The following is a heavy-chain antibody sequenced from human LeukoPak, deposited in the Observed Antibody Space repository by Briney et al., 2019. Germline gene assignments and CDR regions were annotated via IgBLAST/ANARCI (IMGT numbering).Heavy chain of an antibody. J-gene: IGHJ3*02. CDR3: ARDYYDSSGYYDAFDI. CDR2: INPSGGST. D-gene: IGHD3-22*01. CDR1: GYTFTSYD. Sequence: ASVKVSCKASGYTFTSYDINWVRQATGQGLEWMGIINPSGGSTSYAQKFQGRVTMTRDTSTSTVYMELSSLRSEDTAVYYCARDYYDSSGYYDAFDIWGQGTMVTVSS. V-gene: IGHV1-46*01.